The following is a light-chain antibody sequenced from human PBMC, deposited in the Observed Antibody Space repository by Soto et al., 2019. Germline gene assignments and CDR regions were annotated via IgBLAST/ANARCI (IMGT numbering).Light chain of an antibody. Sequence: QSVLTQPASVSGSPGQSITISCTGTSSDVGGYNYVSWYQQHPGKAPKLMIYDVSNRPSGVSNRFSVSKSGNTASLTISGLQAEDEADYYCSSYTSSSLYVFGTGTKVTV. CDR1: SSDVGGYNY. CDR2: DVS. CDR3: SSYTSSSLYV. J-gene: IGLJ1*01. V-gene: IGLV2-14*01.